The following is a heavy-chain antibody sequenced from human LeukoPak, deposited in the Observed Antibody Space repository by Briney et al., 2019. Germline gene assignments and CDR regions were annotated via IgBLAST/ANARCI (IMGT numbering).Heavy chain of an antibody. CDR3: ARAPTMVRGVIIENWFDP. D-gene: IGHD3-10*01. CDR1: GYTSTSYA. J-gene: IGHJ5*02. Sequence: SLKLSSKASGYTSTSYAVNWVPHATRPRPAWMRWMTPISGDTGDAQKFQGRVTMTRNTSISTAYMERSSLRSEDTAVYYCARAPTMVRGVIIENWFDPWGQGTLVTVSS. CDR2: MTPISGDT. V-gene: IGHV1-8*01.